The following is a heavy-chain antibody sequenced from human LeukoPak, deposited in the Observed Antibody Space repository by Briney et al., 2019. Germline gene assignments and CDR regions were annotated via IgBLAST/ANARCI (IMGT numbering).Heavy chain of an antibody. CDR3: ARGPNLYCSSTSCYYYYYYYMDV. CDR2: INPNSGGT. J-gene: IGHJ6*03. Sequence: ASVKVSCKASGYTFTGYYMHWVRQAPGQGLEWMGWINPNSGGTNYAQKFQGRVTMTRDTSISTAYMELSRLRSDDTAVYYCARGPNLYCSSTSCYYYYYYYMDVWGKGTTVTISS. CDR1: GYTFTGYY. D-gene: IGHD2-2*01. V-gene: IGHV1-2*02.